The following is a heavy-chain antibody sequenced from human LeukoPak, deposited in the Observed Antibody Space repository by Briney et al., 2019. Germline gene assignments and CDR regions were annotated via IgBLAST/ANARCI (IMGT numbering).Heavy chain of an antibody. CDR3: ARALEPSAAALEN. CDR2: IIPIFGTA. Sequence: SVKVSCKASGGTFSSYAISWVRQAPGQGLEWMGGIIPIFGTANYAQKFQGRVTITADKSTSTAYMELSSLRSEDTAVYYCARALEPSAAALENWGQGTLVTVSS. D-gene: IGHD6-13*01. CDR1: GGTFSSYA. V-gene: IGHV1-69*06. J-gene: IGHJ4*02.